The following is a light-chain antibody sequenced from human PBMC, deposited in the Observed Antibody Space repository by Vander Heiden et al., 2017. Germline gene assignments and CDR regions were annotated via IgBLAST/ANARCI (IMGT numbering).Light chain of an antibody. V-gene: IGLV6-57*01. CDR1: SGSIASNY. CDR2: EDN. J-gene: IGLJ3*02. CDR3: QSYDSSNHGV. Sequence: NFMLTQPHSVSGSPGKTVTISCTRSSGSIASNYVQWYQQRPGSSPTTVIYEDNQRPSGVPDRFSGLKTEDEADYYCQSYDSSNHGVFGGGTKLTVL.